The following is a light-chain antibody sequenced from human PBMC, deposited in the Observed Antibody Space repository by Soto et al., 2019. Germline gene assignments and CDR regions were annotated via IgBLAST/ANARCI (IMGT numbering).Light chain of an antibody. V-gene: IGKV1-5*01. CDR1: RVIRNW. CDR2: DAS. CDR3: QQYSSYSLT. J-gene: IGKJ1*01. Sequence: DIQMTHFPSTLSASMGAKVTLTGRPGRVIRNWLAWYQQKPGQAPRLLIFDASRLESGVPSRLSGSGSGTEFTLTISSLQPDDFATYYCQQYSSYSLTFGQGTKVEFK.